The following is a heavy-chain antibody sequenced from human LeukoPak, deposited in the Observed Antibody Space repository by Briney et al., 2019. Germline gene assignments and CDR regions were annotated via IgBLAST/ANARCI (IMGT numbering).Heavy chain of an antibody. D-gene: IGHD5-24*01. J-gene: IGHJ4*02. CDR3: ARGEMAYSY. CDR2: INHSGST. V-gene: IGHV4-34*01. CDR1: GGSFSGYY. Sequence: SETLSLTCAVYGGSFSGYYWGWIRQPPGKGLEWIGEINHSGSTNYNPSLKSRVTISVDTSKNQFSLKLSSVTAADTAVYYCARGEMAYSYWGQGTLVTVSS.